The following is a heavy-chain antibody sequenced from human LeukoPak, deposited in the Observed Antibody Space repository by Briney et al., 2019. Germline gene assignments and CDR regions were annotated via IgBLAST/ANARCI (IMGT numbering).Heavy chain of an antibody. J-gene: IGHJ4*02. V-gene: IGHV4-59*01. Sequence: SETLSLTCTVSGGSISSYYWSWIRQPPGKGVEWIAYIYYSGSTNYNPSLKSRVTISVDTSKNQFSLKLSSVTAADTAVYYCARRYGSGSSGTFDYWGQGTLVTVSS. CDR1: GGSISSYY. CDR3: ARRYGSGSSGTFDY. D-gene: IGHD3-10*01. CDR2: IYYSGST.